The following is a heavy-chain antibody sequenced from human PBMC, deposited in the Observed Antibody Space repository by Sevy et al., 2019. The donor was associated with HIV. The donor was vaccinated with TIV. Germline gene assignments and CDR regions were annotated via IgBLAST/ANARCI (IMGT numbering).Heavy chain of an antibody. V-gene: IGHV3-49*03. D-gene: IGHD6-25*01. CDR2: IRSKAYGGTT. CDR1: GFAFGDYG. CDR3: TKDSATSHYYSYYMDV. J-gene: IGHJ6*03. Sequence: GGSLRLSCTASGFAFGDYGLSWFRQAPGKGLEWLGFIRSKAYGGTTEYAASVKGRFTISRDDSKSIAYLQMNSLKIADTAVYYCTKDSATSHYYSYYMDVWGKGTTVTVSS.